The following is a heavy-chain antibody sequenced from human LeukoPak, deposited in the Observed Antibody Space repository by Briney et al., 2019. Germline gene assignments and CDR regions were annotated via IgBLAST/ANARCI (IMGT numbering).Heavy chain of an antibody. Sequence: SETLSLTCTVSGGSISSYYWSWIRQPPGKGLEWIGYIYYSGSTNYNPSLKSRVTISVDTSKNQFSLKLSSVTAADTAVYYCARERAAAGIVRWFHPWGQGTLVTVSS. CDR2: IYYSGST. CDR3: ARERAAAGIVRWFHP. J-gene: IGHJ5*02. CDR1: GGSISSYY. V-gene: IGHV4-59*01. D-gene: IGHD6-13*01.